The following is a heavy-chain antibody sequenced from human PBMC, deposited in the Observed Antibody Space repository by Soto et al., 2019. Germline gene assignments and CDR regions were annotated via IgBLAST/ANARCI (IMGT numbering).Heavy chain of an antibody. CDR3: ARQGFSKQYYYGMDI. Sequence: RGESLKISCKGSGYSFTSYWIGWVRQMPGKGLEWMGIIFPDDGETRYSPSFQGQVTISADKSTTTAYLKWSSLKASDTATYFCARQGFSKQYYYGMDIWGQGTAVTVSS. V-gene: IGHV5-51*01. D-gene: IGHD4-4*01. CDR2: IFPDDGET. CDR1: GYSFTSYW. J-gene: IGHJ6*02.